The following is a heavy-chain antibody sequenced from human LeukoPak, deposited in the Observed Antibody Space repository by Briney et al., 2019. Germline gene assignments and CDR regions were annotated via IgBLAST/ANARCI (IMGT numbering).Heavy chain of an antibody. CDR3: GGAEKATIFDY. CDR1: GFTVSSNY. Sequence: GGSLRLSCAASGFTVSSNYTSWVRQAPGKGLEWVSVIYSGGSTYYADSVKGRFAISRDNSKNTLYLQMKSLRAEDTAVDYLGGAEKATIFDYWGQGTLVTVSS. V-gene: IGHV3-53*01. CDR2: IYSGGST. D-gene: IGHD5-24*01. J-gene: IGHJ4*02.